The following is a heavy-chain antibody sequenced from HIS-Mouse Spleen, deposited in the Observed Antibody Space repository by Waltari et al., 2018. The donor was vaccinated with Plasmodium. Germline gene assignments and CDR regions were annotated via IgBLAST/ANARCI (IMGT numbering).Heavy chain of an antibody. D-gene: IGHD6-13*01. Sequence: QVQLQESGPGLVKPSQTLSLTCTVPGGSIRSGGYYWSWLRQHPGKGLEWIGDIYYSGSTYYNPSLKSRVTISVDTSKNQFSLKLSSVTAADTAVYYCARSIAATVTFYFDYWGQGTLVTVSS. V-gene: IGHV4-31*03. CDR1: GGSIRSGGYY. J-gene: IGHJ4*02. CDR2: IYYSGST. CDR3: ARSIAATVTFYFDY.